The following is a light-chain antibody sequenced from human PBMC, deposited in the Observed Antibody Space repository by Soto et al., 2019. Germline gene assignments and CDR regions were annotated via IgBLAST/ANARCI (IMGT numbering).Light chain of an antibody. CDR1: SSDAGAYNY. CDR2: DVT. J-gene: IGLJ1*01. CDR3: CSDAAKVEV. Sequence: QSVLTQPPSVSGSPGQSVTISCTGTSSDAGAYNYVAWYQQHPGKAPKIMIYDVTKRPSGVPDRFSGSKSGNTASLTISGLQAEDEADYYCCSDAAKVEVFGNGTKVTVL. V-gene: IGLV2-11*01.